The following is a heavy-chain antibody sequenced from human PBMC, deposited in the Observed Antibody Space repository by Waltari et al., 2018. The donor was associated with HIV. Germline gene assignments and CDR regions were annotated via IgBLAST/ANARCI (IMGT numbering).Heavy chain of an antibody. D-gene: IGHD3-22*01. CDR2: IWYDGENK. Sequence: QVQLVESGGAGVEPGRPLRLSCVAPGFTFSHFSCPGVRRAPGKWLEWVAVIWYDGENKYYADSVQGRFTISRDNSKNTLYLQMNSLRVEDTAVYYCARGGYYYDISGYYHYWGQGTLVTVSS. V-gene: IGHV3-33*01. CDR1: GFTFSHFS. J-gene: IGHJ4*02. CDR3: ARGGYYYDISGYYHY.